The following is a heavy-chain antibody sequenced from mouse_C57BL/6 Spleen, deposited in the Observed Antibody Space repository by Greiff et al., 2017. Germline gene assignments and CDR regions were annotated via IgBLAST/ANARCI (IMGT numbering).Heavy chain of an antibody. J-gene: IGHJ2*01. Sequence: QVTLKVSGPGILQPSQTLCLTCSFSGFSLRTFGMGVGWMRQHTGKGLEWLAHIWCDEDKYSNPALKSRLTITKDPYKNQVFLKIANVDTADTATYYCARIYYYSYCFDYWGQGTTRTVSS. CDR1: GFSLRTFGMG. CDR2: IWCDEDK. CDR3: ARIYYYSYCFDY. V-gene: IGHV8-8*01. D-gene: IGHD1-1*01.